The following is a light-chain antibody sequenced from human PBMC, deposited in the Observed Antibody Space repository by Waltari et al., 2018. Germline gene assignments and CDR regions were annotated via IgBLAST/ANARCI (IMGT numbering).Light chain of an antibody. CDR2: SNN. CDR1: SPNLGSNT. Sequence: QSVLTQPPSASGTPGPRGTISCSGSSPNLGSNTVNWYQQLPGTAPKLLIYSNNRRPSGVPDRFSGSKSGTSASLAISGLQSEDEADYYCAAWDDSLNAVVFGGGTKLTVL. V-gene: IGLV1-44*01. J-gene: IGLJ2*01. CDR3: AAWDDSLNAVV.